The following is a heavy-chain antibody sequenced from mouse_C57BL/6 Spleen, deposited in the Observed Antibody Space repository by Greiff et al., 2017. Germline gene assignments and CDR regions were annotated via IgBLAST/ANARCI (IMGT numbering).Heavy chain of an antibody. CDR1: GFTFSSYT. CDR3: ARLYYYGSSPGFDV. J-gene: IGHJ1*03. Sequence: DVMLVESGGGLVKPGGSLKLSCAASGFTFSSYTMSWVRQTPEKRLEWVATISGGGGNTYYPDRVMGRFTISRDNAKNTLYLQMSSLRSEETALYYWARLYYYGSSPGFDVWGTGTTVTVSS. V-gene: IGHV5-9*01. D-gene: IGHD1-1*01. CDR2: ISGGGGNT.